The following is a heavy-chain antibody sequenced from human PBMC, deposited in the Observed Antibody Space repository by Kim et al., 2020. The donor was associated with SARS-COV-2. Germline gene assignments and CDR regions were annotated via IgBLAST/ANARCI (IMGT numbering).Heavy chain of an antibody. CDR3: ARRRQGGYNGYGYFDY. V-gene: IGHV4-39*01. CDR1: GGSISSSNYY. Sequence: SETLSLTCTVSGGSISSSNYYWGWIRQPPGKGLEWIGIIYYSGSTYYNPSLKSRVTISVDTSRNQFSLRMSSVTAADTAVYFCARRRQGGYNGYGYFDYWGQGMMVTVSS. CDR2: IYYSGST. J-gene: IGHJ4*02. D-gene: IGHD5-12*01.